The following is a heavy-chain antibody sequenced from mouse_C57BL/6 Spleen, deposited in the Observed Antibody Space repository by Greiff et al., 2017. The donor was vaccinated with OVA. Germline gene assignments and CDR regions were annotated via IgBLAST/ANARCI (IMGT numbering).Heavy chain of an antibody. D-gene: IGHD3-2*02. Sequence: VQLQQPGAELVKPGASVKLSCKASGYTFTSYWMHWVKQRPGRGLEWIGRIDPNSGGTKYTEKFKSKATLTVDKPSSTAYMQLSSLTSDDSAVYYCARSGGSSGYVFAYWGQGTLVTVSA. CDR3: ARSGGSSGYVFAY. V-gene: IGHV1-72*01. CDR2: IDPNSGGT. CDR1: GYTFTSYW. J-gene: IGHJ3*01.